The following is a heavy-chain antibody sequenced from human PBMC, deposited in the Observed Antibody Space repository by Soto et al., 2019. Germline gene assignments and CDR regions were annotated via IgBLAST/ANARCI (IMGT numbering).Heavy chain of an antibody. CDR1: GYTFTSYD. V-gene: IGHV1-8*01. D-gene: IGHD3-22*01. CDR2: MNPNSGNT. Sequence: QVQLVQSGAEVKKPGASVKVSCKASGYTFTSYDINWVRQATGQGLEWMGWMNPNSGNTGYAQKFQGRVTMTRNPSINTAYMELSSLRSEDTAVYYCARRPDYYDSSGYSRPFDYWGQGTLVTVSS. J-gene: IGHJ4*02. CDR3: ARRPDYYDSSGYSRPFDY.